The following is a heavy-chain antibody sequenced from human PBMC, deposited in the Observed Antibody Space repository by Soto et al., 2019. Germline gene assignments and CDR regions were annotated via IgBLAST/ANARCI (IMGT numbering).Heavy chain of an antibody. D-gene: IGHD3-3*01. CDR1: GVSISSSSYY. V-gene: IGHV4-39*01. CDR3: ARHTITIFGVVDAGMDV. J-gene: IGHJ6*02. CDR2: IYYSGST. Sequence: SETLSLTCTVSGVSISSSSYYWGWIRQPPGKGLELIGSIYYSGSTYYNPSLKSRVTISVDTSKNQFSLKLSSVTAADTAVYYCARHTITIFGVVDAGMDVWGQGTTVTVSS.